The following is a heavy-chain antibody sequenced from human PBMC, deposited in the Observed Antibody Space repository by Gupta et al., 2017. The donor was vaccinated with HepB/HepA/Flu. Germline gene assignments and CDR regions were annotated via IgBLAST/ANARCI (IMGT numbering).Heavy chain of an antibody. CDR2: ISASGGSGT. J-gene: IGHJ2*01. CDR3: ARGPWFFDL. Sequence: EGQLLESGGNLVQPGGSLRLSCAAPEFSFRTYAMTWVRQAPGKGLQWVATISASGGSGTYYADFVKGRSTISRDNSKNTMDLQVNSLRAEDTAIYYCARGPWFFDLWGRGTLVTVSS. CDR1: EFSFRTYA. V-gene: IGHV3-23*01.